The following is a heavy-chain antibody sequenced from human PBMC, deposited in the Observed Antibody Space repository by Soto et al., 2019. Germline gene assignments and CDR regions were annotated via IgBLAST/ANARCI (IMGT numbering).Heavy chain of an antibody. CDR2: ISYDGSDK. CDR3: AKGQSFYYGMDV. J-gene: IGHJ6*02. V-gene: IGHV3-30*18. Sequence: PGGSLRLSCAASRFTISGHAMHWVRQAPGKGLEWLAVISYDGSDKFYGDSVKGRFTISRDNSKNTLFLQMNSLRAEDTAVYYCAKGQSFYYGMDVWGQGTTVTVSS. D-gene: IGHD4-4*01. CDR1: RFTISGHA.